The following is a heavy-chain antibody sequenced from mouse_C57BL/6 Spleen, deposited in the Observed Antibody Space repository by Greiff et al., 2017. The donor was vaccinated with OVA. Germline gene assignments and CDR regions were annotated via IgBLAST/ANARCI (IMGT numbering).Heavy chain of an antibody. CDR2: ISYDGSN. V-gene: IGHV3-6*01. CDR3: AREDLLDY. J-gene: IGHJ2*01. Sequence: EESGPGLVKPSQSLSLTCSVTGYSITSGYYWNWIRQFPGNKLEWMGYISYDGSNNYNPSLKNRISITRDTSKNQFFLKLNSVTTEDTATYYCAREDLLDYWGQGTTLTVSS. CDR1: GYSITSGYY.